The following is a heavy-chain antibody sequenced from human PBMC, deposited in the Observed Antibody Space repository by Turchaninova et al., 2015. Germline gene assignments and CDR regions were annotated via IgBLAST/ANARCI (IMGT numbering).Heavy chain of an antibody. J-gene: IGHJ4*02. Sequence: QVQLVESGGGVVQPGRSLSLSCAASGFTFSSFGMHWVRQAPGKGLGWWAFISYGGNNKYYVYSVEGRFTISRDNSNNTLYLQMNSLRAADTAVYYCAKADQLWLPPFDYWGQGTLVTVSS. CDR1: GFTFSSFG. V-gene: IGHV3-30*18. CDR2: ISYGGNNK. CDR3: AKADQLWLPPFDY. D-gene: IGHD5-18*01.